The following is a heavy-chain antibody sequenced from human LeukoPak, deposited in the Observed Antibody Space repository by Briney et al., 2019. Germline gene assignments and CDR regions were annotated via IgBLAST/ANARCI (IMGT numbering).Heavy chain of an antibody. CDR3: ATTRSQLNGGSYALYYFDY. Sequence: ASVKVSCKVSGYTLTELSMHWVRQAPGKGLEWMGGFDPEDGETIYAQKFQGRVTMTEDTSTDTAYMELSSLRSEDTAVYYCATTRSQLNGGSYALYYFDYWGQGTLVTVSS. CDR1: GYTLTELS. CDR2: FDPEDGET. V-gene: IGHV1-24*01. J-gene: IGHJ4*02. D-gene: IGHD1-26*01.